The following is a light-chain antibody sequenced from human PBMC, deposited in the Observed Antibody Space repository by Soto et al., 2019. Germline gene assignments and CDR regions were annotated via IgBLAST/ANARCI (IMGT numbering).Light chain of an antibody. CDR2: DVT. CDR1: SSDFGIYNS. J-gene: IGLJ1*01. CDR3: SSFTSSSSYV. V-gene: IGLV2-14*01. Sequence: QSALTQPASVSGSHRQSITLFCTGTSSDFGIYNSVSWYQQHPGKAPKLMIHDVTNRPSGVSSRFSGSRSGNTASLTISGLQAEDEADYYCSSFTSSSSYVFGPGTKVTVL.